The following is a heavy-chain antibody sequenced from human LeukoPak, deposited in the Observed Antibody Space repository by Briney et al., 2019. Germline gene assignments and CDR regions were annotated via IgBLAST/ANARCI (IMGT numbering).Heavy chain of an antibody. CDR1: GFTFSSYA. Sequence: GGSLRLSCTASGFTFSSYAMNWVRQAPGKGLEWVSGLSGSGGSTYYADSVKGRFTISRDNAKNSLYLQMDSLRVEDTAVYYCAKGKRYPDYWGQGTLVTVSS. CDR3: AKGKRYPDY. CDR2: LSGSGGST. J-gene: IGHJ4*02. D-gene: IGHD1-1*01. V-gene: IGHV3-23*01.